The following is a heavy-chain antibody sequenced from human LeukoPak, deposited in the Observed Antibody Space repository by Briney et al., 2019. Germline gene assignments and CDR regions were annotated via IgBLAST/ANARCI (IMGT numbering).Heavy chain of an antibody. V-gene: IGHV1-46*01. CDR1: GYTFTSYH. Sequence: ASVKVSCKASGYTFTSYHMHWVRQAPGQGLEWMGIINPSGGSTNYAQRFRGRVTMTRDMSTGTVYMELSSLTSADTAVYYCAREAITIFGLVRTQTTKGPHRFDPWGQGTLVTVSS. J-gene: IGHJ5*02. CDR3: AREAITIFGLVRTQTTKGPHRFDP. CDR2: INPSGGST. D-gene: IGHD3-3*01.